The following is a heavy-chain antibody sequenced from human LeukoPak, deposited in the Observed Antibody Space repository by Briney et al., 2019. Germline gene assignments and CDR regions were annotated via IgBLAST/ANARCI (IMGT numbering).Heavy chain of an antibody. Sequence: QSGGSLRLSCAASGFTFSSHWMHWVRQAPGKGLVWVSYIDPEGRSTSYADSVKGRFTISRDNAKNTLYLQMNSLRAEDTAVYYCARHVDTAMAKGAFDIWGQGTMVTVSS. D-gene: IGHD5-18*01. CDR1: GFTFSSHW. CDR2: IDPEGRST. V-gene: IGHV3-74*01. CDR3: ARHVDTAMAKGAFDI. J-gene: IGHJ3*02.